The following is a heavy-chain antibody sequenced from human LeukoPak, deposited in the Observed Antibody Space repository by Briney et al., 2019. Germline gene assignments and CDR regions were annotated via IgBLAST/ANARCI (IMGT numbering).Heavy chain of an antibody. Sequence: GGSLRLSCAASGFTYSSYWMLWVRQLPGKGLVWVSRINSDGSSTSYADSVKSRFTISRDNATNTLYLQMNSLRAEDTAVYYCARGREGIVVERFGWFDPWGQATLVTVSS. V-gene: IGHV3-74*01. CDR3: ARGREGIVVERFGWFDP. CDR1: GFTYSSYW. CDR2: INSDGSST. J-gene: IGHJ5*02. D-gene: IGHD2-15*01.